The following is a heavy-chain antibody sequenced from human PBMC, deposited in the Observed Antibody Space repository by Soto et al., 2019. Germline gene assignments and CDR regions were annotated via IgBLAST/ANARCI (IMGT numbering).Heavy chain of an antibody. D-gene: IGHD1-26*01. J-gene: IGHJ4*02. CDR1: GFTFSSYG. CDR3: AKNSLEVGATGFDY. CDR2: ISYDGSNK. Sequence: GGSLRLSCAASGFTFSSYGMHWARQAPGKGLEWVAVISYDGSNKYYADSVKGRFTISRDNSKNTLYLQMNSLRAEDTAVYYCAKNSLEVGATGFDYWGQGTLVTVSS. V-gene: IGHV3-30*18.